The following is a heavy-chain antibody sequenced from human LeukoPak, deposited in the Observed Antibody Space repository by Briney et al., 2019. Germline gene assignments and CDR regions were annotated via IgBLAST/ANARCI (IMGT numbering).Heavy chain of an antibody. D-gene: IGHD6-13*01. V-gene: IGHV3-23*01. CDR1: GFTFSSYA. Sequence: GGSLRLSCAASGFTFSSYAMSWVRQAPGKGLEWVSAISGSGSTIYYADSVKGRFTISRDNAKNSLYLQMNSLRAEDTAVYYCATHDAAAGTDYWGQGTLVTVSS. J-gene: IGHJ4*02. CDR3: ATHDAAAGTDY. CDR2: ISGSGSTI.